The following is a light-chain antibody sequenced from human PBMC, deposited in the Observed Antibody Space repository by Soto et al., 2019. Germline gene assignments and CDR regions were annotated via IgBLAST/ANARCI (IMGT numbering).Light chain of an antibody. V-gene: IGKV2-30*01. CDR2: KVS. Sequence: DVVMTRSPLSLPVTLGQPASISCRSSQSLVYSDGNTYLNWFQQRPGQSPRRLIYKVSNRDSGVPDRFSGIGSGTDFTLKISRVEAEDVGVYYCMQGTHWPPYTFGQVTKLEIK. J-gene: IGKJ2*01. CDR1: QSLVYSDGNTY. CDR3: MQGTHWPPYT.